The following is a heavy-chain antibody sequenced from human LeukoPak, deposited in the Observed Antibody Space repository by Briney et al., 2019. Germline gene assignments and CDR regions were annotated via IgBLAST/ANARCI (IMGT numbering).Heavy chain of an antibody. CDR1: GGSVSSTNW. D-gene: IGHD2-21*02. CDR3: ARRAYCGGDCYSFDY. V-gene: IGHV4-4*02. Sequence: SETLSLTCGVSGGSVSSTNWWTWVRQPPGKGLEWNGEVHLDGRTNYNPSLESRLTMSVDLSENHISLKLTSVTAADTAVYYCARRAYCGGDCYSFDYWGQGTLVTVSS. CDR2: VHLDGRT. J-gene: IGHJ4*02.